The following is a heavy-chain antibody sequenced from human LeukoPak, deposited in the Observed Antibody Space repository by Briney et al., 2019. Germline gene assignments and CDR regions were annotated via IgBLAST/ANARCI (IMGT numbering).Heavy chain of an antibody. Sequence: PGGSLRLSCAASGFTFSSYAMHGLRQAPGKGREWVAFISYDGSNKYYADSVKGRFTIYRDNSKNTLYLQMNSLRAEDTAVYYCARSDFGDYSNNYYYYYMDVWGKGTTVTVSS. CDR2: ISYDGSNK. D-gene: IGHD4-11*01. CDR1: GFTFSSYA. CDR3: ARSDFGDYSNNYYYYYMDV. V-gene: IGHV3-30*04. J-gene: IGHJ6*03.